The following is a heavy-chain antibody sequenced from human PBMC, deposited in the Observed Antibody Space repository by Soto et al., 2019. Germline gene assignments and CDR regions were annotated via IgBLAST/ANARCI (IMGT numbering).Heavy chain of an antibody. CDR1: GFSFNNNA. J-gene: IGHJ6*03. V-gene: IGHV3-23*01. D-gene: IGHD2-2*01. CDR3: AKARQGYCSSSSCYLHYMDV. Sequence: GGSLRLSCAASGFSFNNNAMNWVRQAPGKGLEWVSHISDSGGTTYNADSVKGRVTISRDNSKNTLYLQMKTLRAEDTAVYYCAKARQGYCSSSSCYLHYMDVWGKGTMVTVSS. CDR2: ISDSGGTT.